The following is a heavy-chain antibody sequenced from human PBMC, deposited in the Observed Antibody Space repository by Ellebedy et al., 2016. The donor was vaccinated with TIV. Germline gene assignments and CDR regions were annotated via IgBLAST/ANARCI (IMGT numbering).Heavy chain of an antibody. CDR2: ISDDGVRT. V-gene: IGHV3-23*01. CDR3: TKHRPSASMDV. D-gene: IGHD6-25*01. Sequence: PGGSLTLSCAASGFTFGSNAMGWVRLVPGKGPEWVSAISDDGVRTYYADSVRGRVTISRDNSKSTLFLHMSSLTTDDAGIYHFTKHRPSASMDVWGQGTTVIVSS. CDR1: GFTFGSNA. J-gene: IGHJ6*02.